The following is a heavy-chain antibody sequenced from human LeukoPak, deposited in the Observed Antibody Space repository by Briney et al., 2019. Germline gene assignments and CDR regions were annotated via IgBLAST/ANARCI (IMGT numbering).Heavy chain of an antibody. CDR2: ITCRGGST. J-gene: IGHJ4*02. CDR1: GFTVSSNY. CDR3: AKGTCSCGSCYRFDS. Sequence: GGSLRLSCAASGFTVSSNYMSWARQAPGKGLEWGSAITCRGGSTYYADSVKGRFTISRDNSKNTLYLQLNSLRAEDTAVYYCAKGTCSCGSCYRFDSWGQGPLVTVPS. V-gene: IGHV3-23*01. D-gene: IGHD2-15*01.